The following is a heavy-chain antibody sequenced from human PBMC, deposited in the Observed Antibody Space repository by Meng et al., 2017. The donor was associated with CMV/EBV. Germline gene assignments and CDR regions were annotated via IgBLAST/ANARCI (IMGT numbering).Heavy chain of an antibody. CDR3: ARVCSSTSCRGLRGYYGMDV. CDR2: INPNSGGT. V-gene: IGHV1-2*02. CDR1: GYTFTGYY. Sequence: ASVKVSYKASGYTFTGYYMHWVRQAPGQGLEWMGWINPNSGGTNYAQKFQGRVTMTRDTSISTAYMELSRLRSDDTAVYYCARVCSSTSCRGLRGYYGMDVWGQGTTVTVSS. D-gene: IGHD2-2*01. J-gene: IGHJ6*02.